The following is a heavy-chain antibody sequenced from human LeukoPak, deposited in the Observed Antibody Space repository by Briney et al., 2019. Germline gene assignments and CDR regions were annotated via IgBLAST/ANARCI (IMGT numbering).Heavy chain of an antibody. CDR1: GFTFSSYS. Sequence: GGSLRLSCAASGFTFSSYSMNWVRQAPGKGLEWVSSISSSSSYIYYADSVKGRFTISRDNAKNSLYLQMNSLRAEDTAVYYCARDMGTEYYYDSSGYYPNYFDHWGQGTLVTVSS. V-gene: IGHV3-21*01. D-gene: IGHD3-22*01. CDR2: ISSSSSYI. J-gene: IGHJ4*02. CDR3: ARDMGTEYYYDSSGYYPNYFDH.